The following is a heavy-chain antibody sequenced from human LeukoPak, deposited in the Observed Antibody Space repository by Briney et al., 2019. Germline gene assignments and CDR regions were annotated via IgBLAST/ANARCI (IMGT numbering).Heavy chain of an antibody. J-gene: IGHJ5*02. Sequence: GGSLRLSCAAWVFTFSSFWMSWVPQAPGKGPEWVSSIKQDGGEKLYVDSVKGRFTISRDNAKNSLYLQMISLRPEDMAVYYCAGFGVLFVSWGEGNLV. CDR3: AGFGVLFVS. CDR1: VFTFSSFW. CDR2: IKQDGGEK. V-gene: IGHV3-7*04. D-gene: IGHD3-10*01.